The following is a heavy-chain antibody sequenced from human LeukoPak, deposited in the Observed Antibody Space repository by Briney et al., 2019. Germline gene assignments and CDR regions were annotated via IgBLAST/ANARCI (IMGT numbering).Heavy chain of an antibody. CDR1: GFTFSSYA. CDR3: ARDVYWLDP. V-gene: IGHV3-23*01. J-gene: IGHJ5*02. CDR2: IGGSGGST. Sequence: GGSLRLSCAASGFTFSSYAMSWVRQAPGNGLEWVSAIGGSGGSTYYADSVKGRFTISRDNAKNTVYLQMNSLRAEDTAVYYCARDVYWLDPWGQGTLVTVSS.